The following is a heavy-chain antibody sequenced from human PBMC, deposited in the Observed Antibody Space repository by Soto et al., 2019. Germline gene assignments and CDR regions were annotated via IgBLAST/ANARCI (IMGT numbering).Heavy chain of an antibody. CDR1: GFTFSSYS. D-gene: IGHD3-10*01. Sequence: EVQLVESGGGLVKPGGSLRLSCAASGFTFSSYSMNWVRQAPGKGLEWVSSISSSSSYIYYADSVKGRFTISRDNAKNSLYLQMNSLSAEDTAVYYCARSLSGSGSYYFDYWGQGTLVTVSS. V-gene: IGHV3-21*01. CDR2: ISSSSSYI. CDR3: ARSLSGSGSYYFDY. J-gene: IGHJ4*02.